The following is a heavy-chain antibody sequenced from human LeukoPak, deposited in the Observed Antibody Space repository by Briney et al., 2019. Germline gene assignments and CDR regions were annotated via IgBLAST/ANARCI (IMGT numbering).Heavy chain of an antibody. CDR2: IYTSGST. D-gene: IGHD6-13*01. J-gene: IGHJ4*02. CDR1: GGSISIYY. Sequence: SETLSLTCTVSGGSISIYYWTWIRQPAGKGLEWIGRIYTSGSTNYNPSLKSRVTMSVDTSKNQFSLKLSSVTAADTAVYYCARFSSIAAAFDYWGQGTLVTVSS. V-gene: IGHV4-4*07. CDR3: ARFSSIAAAFDY.